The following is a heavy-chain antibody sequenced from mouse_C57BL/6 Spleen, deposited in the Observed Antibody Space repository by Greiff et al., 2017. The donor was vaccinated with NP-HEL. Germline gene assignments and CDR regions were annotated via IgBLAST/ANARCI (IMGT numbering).Heavy chain of an antibody. Sequence: VKLMESGAELVKPGASVKMSCKASGYTFTTYPIEWMKQNHGKSLEWIGNFHPYNDDTKYNEKFKGKATLTVEKSSSTVYLELSRLTSDDSAVYYCARESYDYEYFDVWGTGTTVTVSS. CDR1: GYTFTTYP. CDR2: FHPYNDDT. J-gene: IGHJ1*03. D-gene: IGHD2-4*01. CDR3: ARESYDYEYFDV. V-gene: IGHV1-47*01.